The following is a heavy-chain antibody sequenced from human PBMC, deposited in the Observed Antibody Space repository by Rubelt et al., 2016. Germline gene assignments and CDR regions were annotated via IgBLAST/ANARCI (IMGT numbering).Heavy chain of an antibody. Sequence: QVQLQESGPGLVKPSETLSLTCTVSGGSISSSSYYWGWIRQPPGKGLEWIGSIYYSGSTYFKPSLKSRVTISVDTSKNQFSLKVSSVTAADTAVYYCAREALYGSGSLDIWGQGTMVTVSS. CDR1: GGSISSSSYY. D-gene: IGHD3-10*01. CDR2: IYYSGST. CDR3: AREALYGSGSLDI. V-gene: IGHV4-39*07. J-gene: IGHJ3*02.